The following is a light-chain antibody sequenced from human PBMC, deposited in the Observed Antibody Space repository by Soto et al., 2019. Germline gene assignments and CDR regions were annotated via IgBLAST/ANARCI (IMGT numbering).Light chain of an antibody. Sequence: QTVVTQEPSLTVSPGGTVTLTSGSSTGTVTSGHSPYWFQVKPGQAPRTLLYDINNKHSWTPARFSGSLLGGKAALTLSGAQPEDEADYYCLLSYSGPSIFGRGTQLTVL. J-gene: IGLJ7*01. CDR2: DIN. CDR1: TGTVTSGHS. CDR3: LLSYSGPSI. V-gene: IGLV7-46*01.